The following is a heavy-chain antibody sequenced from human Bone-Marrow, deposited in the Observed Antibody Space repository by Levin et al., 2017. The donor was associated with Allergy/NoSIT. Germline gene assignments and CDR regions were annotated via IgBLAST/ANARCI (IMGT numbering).Heavy chain of an antibody. CDR3: ASRPSSNYYYMAV. D-gene: IGHD5-24*01. V-gene: IGHV3-21*01. CDR1: GLTFDDHA. CDR2: ITDLSSYI. Sequence: GGSLRLSCAASGLTFDDHAMNWVRQAPGKGLEWILSITDLSSYIYYADSVKGRFTISRDNAKNSLYLQMNSLRVEDTGVYYCASRPSSNYYYMAVWGKGTTVVVSS. J-gene: IGHJ6*03.